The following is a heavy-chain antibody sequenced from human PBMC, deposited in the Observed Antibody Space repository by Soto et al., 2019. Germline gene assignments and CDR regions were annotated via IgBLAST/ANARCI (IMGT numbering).Heavy chain of an antibody. CDR3: ANRSSGWYFDY. V-gene: IGHV3-23*01. Sequence: EVQLLESGGGLVQPGGSLRLSCAASGFTFSNYAMNWVRQAPGKGLEWVSVISGSGGSTYYADSVKGRFTISRDNSKNTLYLQMNSLRAEDTAVYYCANRSSGWYFDYWGQGTLVTVSS. CDR1: GFTFSNYA. D-gene: IGHD6-19*01. J-gene: IGHJ4*02. CDR2: ISGSGGST.